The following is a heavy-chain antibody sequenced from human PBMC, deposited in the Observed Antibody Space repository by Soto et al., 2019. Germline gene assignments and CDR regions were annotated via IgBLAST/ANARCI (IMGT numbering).Heavy chain of an antibody. Sequence: QVQLVESGGGVVQPGRSLRLSCAASGFTFSSYAMHWVRQAPGKGLEWVAVISYDGSTKYYADSVKGRFTISRDNSKNTLFLQMNSLRPEDTAVYYCARRGYGMDVWGQRTTVTVSS. CDR3: ARRGYGMDV. CDR2: ISYDGSTK. CDR1: GFTFSSYA. V-gene: IGHV3-30-3*01. J-gene: IGHJ6*02.